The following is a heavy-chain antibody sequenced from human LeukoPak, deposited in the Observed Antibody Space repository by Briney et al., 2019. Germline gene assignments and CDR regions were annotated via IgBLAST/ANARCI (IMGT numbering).Heavy chain of an antibody. Sequence: PSETLSLTCTVSGASVTSGGFYWAWLRQSPAKGLEWIATVYYTGSTYYSASLESRVTISIDTSKNQFSLRLLSPTAADTAVYYCARHSGSGSLSRPFDPWGQGTLVTVSS. V-gene: IGHV4-39*01. CDR1: GASVTSGGFY. CDR2: VYYTGST. D-gene: IGHD3-10*01. J-gene: IGHJ5*02. CDR3: ARHSGSGSLSRPFDP.